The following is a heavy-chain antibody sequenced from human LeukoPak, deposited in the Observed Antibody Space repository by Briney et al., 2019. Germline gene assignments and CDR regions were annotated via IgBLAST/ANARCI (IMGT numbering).Heavy chain of an antibody. V-gene: IGHV1-24*01. J-gene: IGHJ5*02. Sequence: ASVKVSCKVSGYTLAELSMHWVRQAPGKGLEWMGGFDPEDGETIYAQKFQGRVTMTEDTSTDTAYMELSSLRSEDTAVYYCASLNIDGLPYWFDPWGQGTLVTVSS. D-gene: IGHD2/OR15-2a*01. CDR2: FDPEDGET. CDR1: GYTLAELS. CDR3: ASLNIDGLPYWFDP.